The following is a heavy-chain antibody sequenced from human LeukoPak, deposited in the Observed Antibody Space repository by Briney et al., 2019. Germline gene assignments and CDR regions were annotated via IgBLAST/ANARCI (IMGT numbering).Heavy chain of an antibody. Sequence: GGSLRLSCAASGFIFSSYEMSWVRQAPGKGLEWVSSISGSSTDIYYADSVKGRFTISRDNAKNSLYLQINSLRAEDTAIYYCARRGYYDSSGYDYWGQGTLVTVSS. J-gene: IGHJ4*02. CDR2: ISGSSTDI. CDR1: GFIFSSYE. V-gene: IGHV3-21*01. CDR3: ARRGYYDSSGYDY. D-gene: IGHD3-22*01.